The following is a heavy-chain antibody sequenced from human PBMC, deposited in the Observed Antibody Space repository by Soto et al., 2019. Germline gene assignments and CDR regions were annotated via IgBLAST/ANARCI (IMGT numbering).Heavy chain of an antibody. Sequence: PGGSLRLSCAASGFTFSSYGMHWVRQAPGKGLEWVAVISYDGSNKYYADSVKGRFTISRDNSKNTLYLQMNSLRAEDTAVYYCAKDRMVVTAYSARLEYNWFDPWGQGTLVTVS. D-gene: IGHD2-21*02. J-gene: IGHJ5*02. CDR3: AKDRMVVTAYSARLEYNWFDP. CDR1: GFTFSSYG. V-gene: IGHV3-30*18. CDR2: ISYDGSNK.